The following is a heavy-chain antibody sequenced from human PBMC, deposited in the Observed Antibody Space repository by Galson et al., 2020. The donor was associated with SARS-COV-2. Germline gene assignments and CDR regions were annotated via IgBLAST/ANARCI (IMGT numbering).Heavy chain of an antibody. D-gene: IGHD3-10*01. V-gene: IGHV2-5*02. CDR3: AHRPEMVRGGVRSNFDD. CDR1: GFSFSTNAVG. CDR2: TYWDDDK. J-gene: IGHJ4*02. Sequence: SGPPLVKPIQTLTLTCSFSGFSFSTNAVGVGWIRQPPGKDLEWLALTYWDDDKRYSPSLKSRLTITKDTSKNRVVLTMANMDPVDTATYHCAHRPEMVRGGVRSNFDDWGQGTLGTVSS.